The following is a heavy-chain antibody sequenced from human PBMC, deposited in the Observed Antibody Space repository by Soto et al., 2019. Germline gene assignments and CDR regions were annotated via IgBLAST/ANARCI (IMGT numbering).Heavy chain of an antibody. CDR1: GGSFSGYY. Sequence: QVQLQQWGAGLLKPSETLSLTCAVYGGSFSGYYWSWIRQPPGKGLEWIGEINHSGSTNYNPSLKRRVTISVDTSKNQFSLKLSSVTAADKAVYYCARASDMKDSSSLDIVVVVAANGGAFDIWGQGTMVTVSS. J-gene: IGHJ3*02. V-gene: IGHV4-34*01. CDR2: INHSGST. D-gene: IGHD2-15*01. CDR3: ARASDMKDSSSLDIVVVVAANGGAFDI.